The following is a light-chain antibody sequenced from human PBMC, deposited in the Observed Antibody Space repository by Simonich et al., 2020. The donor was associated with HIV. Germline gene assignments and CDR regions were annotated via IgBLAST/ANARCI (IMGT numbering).Light chain of an antibody. CDR3: LLYYGGAQV. J-gene: IGLJ2*01. V-gene: IGLV7-43*01. Sequence: QTVVTKEPSLTVSPGGTVTLTCASSTGAVTNGYYQNWFQQKPGQAPRALIYSTSKQHSWTPARFSGSLLGGKAALTLSGVQPEDEAEYYCLLYYGGAQVFGGGTKLTVL. CDR1: TGAVTNGYY. CDR2: STS.